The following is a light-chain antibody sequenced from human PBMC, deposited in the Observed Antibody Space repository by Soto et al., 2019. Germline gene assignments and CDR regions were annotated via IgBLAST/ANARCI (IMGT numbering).Light chain of an antibody. V-gene: IGKV3-11*01. CDR3: HQRSNWPRT. CDR1: QSVSSY. Sequence: EIVLTQSPATLSLSPGERATLSCRASQSVSSYLAWYQQKPGQAPRLLIYDASNRATGIPARFSGCGSGTAFTLTISCLEPEDFAVYYCHQRSNWPRTFGQGTKLEI. CDR2: DAS. J-gene: IGKJ2*01.